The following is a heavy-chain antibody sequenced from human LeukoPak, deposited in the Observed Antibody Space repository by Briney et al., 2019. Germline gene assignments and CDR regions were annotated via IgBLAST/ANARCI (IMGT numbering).Heavy chain of an antibody. J-gene: IGHJ4*02. CDR2: IYTSGST. V-gene: IGHV4-4*07. CDR3: ARTSYDYVWGSYRSHFDY. CDR1: GGSISSYY. Sequence: SETLSLTCTVSGGSISSYYWSWIRQPAGKGLEWIGRIYTSGSTNYNPSLKSRVTISVDTSKNQFSLKLSSVTAADTAVYYCARTSYDYVWGSYRSHFDYWGQGTLVTVSS. D-gene: IGHD3-16*02.